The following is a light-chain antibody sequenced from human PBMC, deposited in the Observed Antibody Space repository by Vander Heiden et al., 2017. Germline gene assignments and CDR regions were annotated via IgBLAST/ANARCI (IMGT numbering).Light chain of an antibody. Sequence: DIQMTQSPSSLSASVGDRVTITCRASQSISSYLNWYQQKPEKAPKLLIYAASSLQSGVPSRFSGSGSGTDFTLTISSLQPEDFATYYCQQSYSTPLFGPGTKVDIK. J-gene: IGKJ3*01. CDR1: QSISSY. CDR2: AAS. V-gene: IGKV1-39*01. CDR3: QQSYSTPL.